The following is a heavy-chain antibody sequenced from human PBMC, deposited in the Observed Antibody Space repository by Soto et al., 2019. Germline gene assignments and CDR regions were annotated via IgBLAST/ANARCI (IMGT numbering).Heavy chain of an antibody. CDR1: GGTFSSYA. V-gene: IGHV1-69*13. D-gene: IGHD3-3*01. Sequence: SVKVSCKASGGTFSSYAISWVRQAPGQGLEWMGGIIPIFGTANYAQKFQGRVTITADESTSTAYMELSSLRSEDTAVYYCARVTTIFGVVIREYYFDYWGQGTLVTVSS. J-gene: IGHJ4*02. CDR3: ARVTTIFGVVIREYYFDY. CDR2: IIPIFGTA.